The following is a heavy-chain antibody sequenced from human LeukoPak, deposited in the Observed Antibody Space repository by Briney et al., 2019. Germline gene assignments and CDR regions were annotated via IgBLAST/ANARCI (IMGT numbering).Heavy chain of an antibody. Sequence: GGSLRLSCAASGFTFSGSAMHWVRQASGKGLEWVVRIRSKANSYATAYAASVKGRFTISRDNSKNTLYLQMNSLRAEDTAVYYCARRAGGYSHPYDYWGQGILVTVSS. CDR3: ARRAGGYSHPYDY. V-gene: IGHV3-73*01. J-gene: IGHJ4*02. CDR1: GFTFSGSA. D-gene: IGHD4-23*01. CDR2: IRSKANSYAT.